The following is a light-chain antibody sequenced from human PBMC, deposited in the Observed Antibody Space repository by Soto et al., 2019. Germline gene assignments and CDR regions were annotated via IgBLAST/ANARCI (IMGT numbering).Light chain of an antibody. Sequence: QSVLTQPPSASGSPGQSVPISCTGTSSDVGGYNYVSWYQQYPGRAPKLMIYEVTKRPSGVPDRFSGSKSGNTASLTVSGLQAEDEADYYCSSYAASNNSYFVFGGGTNVTV. J-gene: IGLJ3*02. CDR2: EVT. CDR1: SSDVGGYNY. V-gene: IGLV2-8*01. CDR3: SSYAASNNSYFV.